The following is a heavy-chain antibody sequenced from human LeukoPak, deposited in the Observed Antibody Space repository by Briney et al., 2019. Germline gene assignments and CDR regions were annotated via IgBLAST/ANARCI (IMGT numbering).Heavy chain of an antibody. J-gene: IGHJ5*02. CDR2: INPSGST. CDR1: GGSFSAYY. Sequence: PSETLSLTYAVYGGSFSAYYWTWIRQPPGKGLEWIGEINPSGSTNYNPSLKSRVTISVDTSKNQFSLSLSSVTAADTAVYYCARVSLGYCSSTSCYRGAWYDPWGQGILVTVSS. CDR3: ARVSLGYCSSTSCYRGAWYDP. D-gene: IGHD2-2*01. V-gene: IGHV4-34*01.